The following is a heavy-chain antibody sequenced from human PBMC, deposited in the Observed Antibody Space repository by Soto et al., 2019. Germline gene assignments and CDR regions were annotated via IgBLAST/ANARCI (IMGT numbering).Heavy chain of an antibody. CDR3: IRDSLKWSFDH. V-gene: IGHV3-72*01. J-gene: IGHJ4*02. CDR2: IKNKAEKDIK. CDR1: GFRPSDYF. D-gene: IGHD2-15*01. Sequence: EVHLVESGGGLVQPGGSLRLSCVASGFRPSDYFMDWVRQAPGKGPECVARIKNKAEKDIKEYAASAKGRFIVSRDDSKNSLYLQTNRLNTEDTAIYFFIRDSLKWSFDHWCQGALVTVPS.